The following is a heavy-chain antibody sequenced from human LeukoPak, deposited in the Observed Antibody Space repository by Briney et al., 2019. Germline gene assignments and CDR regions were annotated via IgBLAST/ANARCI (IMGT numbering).Heavy chain of an antibody. CDR1: GFTFSSYS. CDR3: ARRMGGELVAFDI. V-gene: IGHV3-48*02. CDR2: ISSSSTTI. Sequence: AGSLTLSCAASGFTFSSYSMNWVRQAPGKGLEWVSYISSSSTTIYFADSVKGRFTISRDNAKNSLYLQMNSLRDEDTAVYYCARRMGGELVAFDIWGQGTVDPVSS. J-gene: IGHJ3*02. D-gene: IGHD1-7*01.